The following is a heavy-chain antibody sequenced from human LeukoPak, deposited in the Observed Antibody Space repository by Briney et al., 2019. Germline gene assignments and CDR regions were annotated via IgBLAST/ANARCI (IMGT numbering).Heavy chain of an antibody. Sequence: GGSLRLSCAASGFTFGNAWMNWVRQAPGKGLEWVGRMKSKTDGGTTDYAAPVKGRFTISRDDSKNTLYLQMNSLKTEDTAVYYCTTVKRYCSSTSCQLNWFDPWGQGTLVTVSS. V-gene: IGHV3-15*01. CDR1: GFTFGNAW. CDR3: TTVKRYCSSTSCQLNWFDP. J-gene: IGHJ5*02. CDR2: MKSKTDGGTT. D-gene: IGHD2-2*01.